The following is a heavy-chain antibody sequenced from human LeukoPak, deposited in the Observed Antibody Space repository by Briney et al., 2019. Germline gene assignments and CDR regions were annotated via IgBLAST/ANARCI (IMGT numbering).Heavy chain of an antibody. Sequence: GESLRLSCAASGFTFSDYYMSWIRQAPGKGLEWVSYISSSGSTIYYADSVKGRFTISRDNAKNSLYLQMNSLRAEDTAVYYCARAGPDDYGDYGRFSDAFDIWGQGTMVTVSS. D-gene: IGHD4-17*01. CDR2: ISSSGSTI. CDR1: GFTFSDYY. V-gene: IGHV3-11*01. J-gene: IGHJ3*02. CDR3: ARAGPDDYGDYGRFSDAFDI.